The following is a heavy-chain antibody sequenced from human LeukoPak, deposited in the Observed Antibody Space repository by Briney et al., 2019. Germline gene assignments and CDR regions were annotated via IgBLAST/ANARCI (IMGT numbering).Heavy chain of an antibody. CDR1: GFTVSSNY. D-gene: IGHD3-22*01. CDR3: ARVGYYDSSGYSYFDY. CDR2: IYSGGST. Sequence: GGSLRLSCAASGFTVSSNYMSWVRQAPGKGLEWVSVIYSGGSTYYADSVKGRFTISRDNSKNTLYLQMNSLRAEDTAAYYCARVGYYDSSGYSYFDYWGQGTLVTVSS. J-gene: IGHJ4*02. V-gene: IGHV3-53*01.